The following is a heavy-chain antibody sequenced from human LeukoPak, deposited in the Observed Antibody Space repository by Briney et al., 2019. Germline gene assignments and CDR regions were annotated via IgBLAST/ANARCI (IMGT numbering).Heavy chain of an antibody. CDR1: GFTFSSYW. Sequence: GGSLRLSCAASGFTFSSYWMSWVRQAPGEGLEWVSYISSSSSTIYYADSVKGRFTITRDNAKNSLYLQMNSLRAEDTAVYYCASLQITMIRGVKTFDYWGQGTLVTVSS. J-gene: IGHJ4*02. D-gene: IGHD3-10*01. CDR3: ASLQITMIRGVKTFDY. CDR2: ISSSSSTI. V-gene: IGHV3-48*04.